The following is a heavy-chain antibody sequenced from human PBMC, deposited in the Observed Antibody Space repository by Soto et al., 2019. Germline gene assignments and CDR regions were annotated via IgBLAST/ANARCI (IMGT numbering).Heavy chain of an antibody. Sequence: EASVKVSCKASGYTFTSYGISWVRQAPGQGLEWMGWISAYNGNTNYAQKLQGRVTMTTDTSTSTAYMELRSLRSDDTAVYYCASFDYGDYWFDPWGQGTLVTVSS. CDR1: GYTFTSYG. CDR2: ISAYNGNT. V-gene: IGHV1-18*01. D-gene: IGHD4-17*01. J-gene: IGHJ5*02. CDR3: ASFDYGDYWFDP.